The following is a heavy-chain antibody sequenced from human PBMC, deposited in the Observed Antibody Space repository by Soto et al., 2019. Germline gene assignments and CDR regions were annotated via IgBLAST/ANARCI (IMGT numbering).Heavy chain of an antibody. Sequence: EVQLVESGGGLVNPGGSLRLSCAASGFTFSYYALHWVHRAPGKGLEWVSSISGIRDYIRYADSVKGRFTIARDNAKTSLYLQMNSLTAEDTAVYYCAREGVHNYNEYYFDYWGQGTLVTVSS. V-gene: IGHV3-21*06. CDR3: AREGVHNYNEYYFDY. D-gene: IGHD3-22*01. CDR2: ISGIRDYI. CDR1: GFTFSYYA. J-gene: IGHJ4*02.